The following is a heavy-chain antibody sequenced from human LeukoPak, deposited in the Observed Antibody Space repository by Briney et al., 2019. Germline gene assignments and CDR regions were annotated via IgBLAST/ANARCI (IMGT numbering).Heavy chain of an antibody. Sequence: GASVKVSCKASGYTFSGYYMHWVRQAPGQGLEWMGWINHNSGGTNYAQKFQGRVTMTRDTSISTAYMELSRLRSDDTAVYYCARGYPLSTTAAGTYFQHWGQGTLVTVSS. J-gene: IGHJ1*01. CDR2: INHNSGGT. CDR1: GYTFSGYY. V-gene: IGHV1-2*02. D-gene: IGHD6-13*01. CDR3: ARGYPLSTTAAGTYFQH.